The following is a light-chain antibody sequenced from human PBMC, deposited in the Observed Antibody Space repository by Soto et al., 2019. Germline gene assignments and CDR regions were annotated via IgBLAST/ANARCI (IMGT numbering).Light chain of an antibody. V-gene: IGKV1-33*01. Sequence: DIQLTQSPSSLSASVGDRVTISCQASQDISKYLNWYQQKPGKAPQLLIYDASSLETGVPSRFSGDGSGTEFTFTISSLQPEDIATYYCQLCDGLTPEIVFGPGTKVEIK. J-gene: IGKJ3*01. CDR3: QLCDGLTPEIV. CDR1: QDISKY. CDR2: DAS.